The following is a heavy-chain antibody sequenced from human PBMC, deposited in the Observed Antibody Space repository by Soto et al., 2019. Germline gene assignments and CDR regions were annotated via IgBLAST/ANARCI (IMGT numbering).Heavy chain of an antibody. V-gene: IGHV4-59*08. J-gene: IGHJ4*02. Sequence: PSETLSLTCTVSGGSISSYYWSWIRQPPGKGLEWIGYIYYSGSTNYNPSLKSRVTISVGTSKNQFSLKLSSVTAADTAVYYCARLWDYGDYFDYWGQGTLVTVSS. D-gene: IGHD4-17*01. CDR1: GGSISSYY. CDR3: ARLWDYGDYFDY. CDR2: IYYSGST.